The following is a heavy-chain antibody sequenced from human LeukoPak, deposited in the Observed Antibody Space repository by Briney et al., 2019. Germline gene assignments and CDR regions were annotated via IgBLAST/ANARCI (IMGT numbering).Heavy chain of an antibody. CDR3: AREGYCSGGSCYGVFDY. V-gene: IGHV1-69*13. Sequence: SVKVSCKASGGTFSSYAISWVRQAPGQGLEWMGGIIPIFGTANYAQKFQGRVTITADESTSTAYMELSSLRSEDTAVYYCAREGYCSGGSCYGVFDYWGQGTLVTVSS. D-gene: IGHD2-15*01. CDR2: IIPIFGTA. CDR1: GGTFSSYA. J-gene: IGHJ4*02.